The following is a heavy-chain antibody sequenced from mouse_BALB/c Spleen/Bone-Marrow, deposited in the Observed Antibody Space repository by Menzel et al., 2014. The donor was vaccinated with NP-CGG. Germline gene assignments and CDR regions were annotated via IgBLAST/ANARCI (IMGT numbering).Heavy chain of an antibody. V-gene: IGHV14-3*02. J-gene: IGHJ1*01. Sequence: VQLRQSGAELVKPGASVKLSCTASGFNIKDTYLHWVKQRPEQGLEWIGRIDPANGNTKYDPKFQGKATVTADTSSNTAYLQLSSLTSEDIAVYYCASYRYAWYIDVWGAGTTVTVSS. CDR1: GFNIKDTY. D-gene: IGHD2-14*01. CDR3: ASYRYAWYIDV. CDR2: IDPANGNT.